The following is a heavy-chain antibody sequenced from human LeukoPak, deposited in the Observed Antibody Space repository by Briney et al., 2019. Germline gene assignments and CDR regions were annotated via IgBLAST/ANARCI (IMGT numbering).Heavy chain of an antibody. CDR1: GFTFSRYS. V-gene: IGHV3-21*01. CDR2: ISSCSSYI. CDR3: ARDSYDSSRT. Sequence: GWSLRLSCASSGFTFSRYSMNWVRQAPGQGLEWVSSISSCSSYIYYADSVKGRFTISRDNAKNSLYLQLNSLRAEDTAVYYCARDSYDSSRTWGQRTLVTVSS. D-gene: IGHD3-22*01. J-gene: IGHJ5*02.